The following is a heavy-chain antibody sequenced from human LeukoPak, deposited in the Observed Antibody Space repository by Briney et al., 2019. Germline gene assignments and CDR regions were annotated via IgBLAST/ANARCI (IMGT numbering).Heavy chain of an antibody. CDR1: GFTFSTYA. Sequence: PGGSLRLSCAASGFTFSTYAMNWVRQAPGKGLEWVSGISGSGVSTYYADSVKGRFTISRDNSKNTLYLQMNSLRAEDTAVYYCAKEYSGYDYRTWFDYWGQGTLVTVSS. J-gene: IGHJ4*02. CDR2: ISGSGVST. CDR3: AKEYSGYDYRTWFDY. D-gene: IGHD5-12*01. V-gene: IGHV3-23*01.